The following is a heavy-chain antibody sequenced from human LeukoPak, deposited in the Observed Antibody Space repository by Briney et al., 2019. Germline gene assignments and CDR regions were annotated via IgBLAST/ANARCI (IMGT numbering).Heavy chain of an antibody. CDR1: GFTFSSYA. Sequence: PGGSLRLSCAASGFTFSSYAMSWVRQAPGKGLEWVSAISGSGGSTYYADSVKGRFTISKDNSKNTLYLQMNSLRAEDTAVYYCAKDGSGSYYRFDYWGQGTLVTVSS. D-gene: IGHD3-10*01. CDR3: AKDGSGSYYRFDY. V-gene: IGHV3-23*01. CDR2: ISGSGGST. J-gene: IGHJ4*02.